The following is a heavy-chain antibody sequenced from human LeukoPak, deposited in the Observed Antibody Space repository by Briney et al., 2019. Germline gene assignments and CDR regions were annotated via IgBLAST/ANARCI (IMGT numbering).Heavy chain of an antibody. CDR3: APSAFDS. CDR1: GFTFNDYA. CDR2: ISDSCGST. V-gene: IGHV3-23*01. J-gene: IGHJ4*02. Sequence: GGSLRLSCAASGFTFNDYAMSGVRQAPGKGLEGVSTISDSCGSTYYADSAKGRLTNSRDNSKNTLYLQMNSLRAEDTAVYYCAPSAFDSWGQGTLVTVSS.